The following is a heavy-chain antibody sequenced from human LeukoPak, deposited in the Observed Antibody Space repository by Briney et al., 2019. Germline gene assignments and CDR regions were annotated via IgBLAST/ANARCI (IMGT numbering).Heavy chain of an antibody. J-gene: IGHJ4*02. V-gene: IGHV3-49*04. CDR2: IRSKAYGGTT. D-gene: IGHD5-24*01. CDR3: TRDTGGDGYNFNY. CDR1: GFTFGDYA. Sequence: GVLRLSCTASGFTFGDYAMSWVRQAPGKGLEWVGFIRSKAYGGTTEYAASVKGRFTISRDDSKSIAYLQMNSLKTEDTAVYYCTRDTGGDGYNFNYWGQGTLVTVSS.